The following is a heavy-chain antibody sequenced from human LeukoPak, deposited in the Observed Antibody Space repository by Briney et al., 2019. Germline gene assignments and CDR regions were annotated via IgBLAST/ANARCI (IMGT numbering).Heavy chain of an antibody. Sequence: SVKVSCKASGGTFSSYAISWVRQAPGQGLEWMGRIIPIFGIANYAQKFQGRVTITADKSTSTAYMELSSLRSEDTAVYYCARLGVDSSSTSCFPVPWGQGTLVTVSS. V-gene: IGHV1-69*04. CDR3: ARLGVDSSSTSCFPVP. D-gene: IGHD2-2*01. CDR1: GGTFSSYA. CDR2: IIPIFGIA. J-gene: IGHJ5*02.